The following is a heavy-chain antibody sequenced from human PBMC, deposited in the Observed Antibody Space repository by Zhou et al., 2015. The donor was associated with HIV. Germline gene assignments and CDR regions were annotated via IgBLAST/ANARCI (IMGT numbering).Heavy chain of an antibody. D-gene: IGHD6-13*01. J-gene: IGHJ5*02. CDR3: ASTPNQIAAAGHNWFDP. CDR1: GGTFSSYA. V-gene: IGHV1-69*01. CDR2: IIPIFGTA. Sequence: QVQLVQSGAEVKKPGSSVKVSCKASGGTFSSYAISWVRQAPGQGLEWMGGIIPIFGTANYAQKFQGRVTITADESTSTAYMELSSLRSEDTAVYYCASTPNQIAAAGHNWFDPWGQGTLVTVSS.